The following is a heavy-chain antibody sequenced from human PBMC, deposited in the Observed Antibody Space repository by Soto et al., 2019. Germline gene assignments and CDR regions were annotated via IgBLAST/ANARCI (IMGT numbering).Heavy chain of an antibody. CDR2: IFYTGRT. J-gene: IGHJ4*02. CDR3: ASSGYCSGGTCHPYYFDY. Sequence: PSETLSLTCTVSDGSISTSSYYWGWIRQSPGKGLEWIGTIFYTGRTYYNPSLESRVTLSVDTSKNQFSLKLSSVTAADTAVYYCASSGYCSGGTCHPYYFDYWGQGTLVTVSS. V-gene: IGHV4-39*01. CDR1: DGSISTSSYY. D-gene: IGHD2-15*01.